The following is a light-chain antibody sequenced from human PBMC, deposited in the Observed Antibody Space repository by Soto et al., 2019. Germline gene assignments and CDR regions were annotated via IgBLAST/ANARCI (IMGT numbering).Light chain of an antibody. Sequence: DIQLTQSPSFLSASVGDRVTITCRASQAISSSLAWYQHNPGKAPTLLIYAASTLQTGVPSSFSGSGSGTEFTLTISSLQPEDFATYYCQHLNDYRYTFGQGTKVEIK. CDR2: AAS. CDR3: QHLNDYRYT. J-gene: IGKJ2*01. CDR1: QAISSS. V-gene: IGKV1-9*01.